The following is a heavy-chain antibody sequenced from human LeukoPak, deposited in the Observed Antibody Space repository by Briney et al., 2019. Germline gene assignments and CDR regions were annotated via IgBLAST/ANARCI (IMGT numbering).Heavy chain of an antibody. CDR1: GFAVVDHF. CDR3: ARRGVQGYMDV. D-gene: IGHD1-26*01. CDR2: INGVGAT. Sequence: GGSLRLSCAASGFAVVDHFMHWVRQAPGKGLEWVSTINGVGATFYADSVKGRFSNSRDRFKNTFHLQMNSLRADDTAVYSCARRGVQGYMDVWGEGTTVTVSS. J-gene: IGHJ6*03. V-gene: IGHV3-69-1*01.